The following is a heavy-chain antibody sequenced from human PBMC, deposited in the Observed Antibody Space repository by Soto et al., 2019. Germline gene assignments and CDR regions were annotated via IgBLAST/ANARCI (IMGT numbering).Heavy chain of an antibody. CDR3: ARDIVVIPAAEDYYFYYGMDV. V-gene: IGHV1-2*04. Sequence: QVQLVQSGAEVKKPGASMKVSCKASGYSFTGYYMHWVRQAPGEGLEWMGWINPNSGGTNYAQKFQGWVAMTRDTSISTAYMELSRLRSDDTAVYYCARDIVVIPAAEDYYFYYGMDVWGQGTTVTVSS. D-gene: IGHD2-2*01. J-gene: IGHJ6*02. CDR2: INPNSGGT. CDR1: GYSFTGYY.